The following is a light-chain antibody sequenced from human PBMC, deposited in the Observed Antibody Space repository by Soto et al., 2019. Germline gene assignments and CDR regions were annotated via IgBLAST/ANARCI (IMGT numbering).Light chain of an antibody. J-gene: IGKJ1*01. CDR3: KHSYRTPER. Sequence: DIQMTQSPSSVSASVADSVTITCRASQSISSYLNWDQQKPGKAPNLLIWAAPSWHGGVRSRFSGSGSGTDFALAIPRLQPGDFATCYCKHSYRTPERFXQGT. V-gene: IGKV1-39*01. CDR2: AAP. CDR1: QSISSY.